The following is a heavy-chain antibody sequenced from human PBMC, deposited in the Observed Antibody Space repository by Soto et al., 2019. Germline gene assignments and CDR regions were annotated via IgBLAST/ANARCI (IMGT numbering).Heavy chain of an antibody. Sequence: SETLSLTCTVSGGSISSSSYYWGWIRQPPGKGLEWIGSIYYSGSTYYNPSLKSRVTISVDTSKNQFSLKLSSVTAADTAVYYCARHVTGGGTGHQKYPSINPNYYYYGMDVWGQGTTVTVSS. J-gene: IGHJ6*02. V-gene: IGHV4-39*01. CDR1: GGSISSSSYY. CDR3: ARHVTGGGTGHQKYPSINPNYYYYGMDV. D-gene: IGHD2-8*02. CDR2: IYYSGST.